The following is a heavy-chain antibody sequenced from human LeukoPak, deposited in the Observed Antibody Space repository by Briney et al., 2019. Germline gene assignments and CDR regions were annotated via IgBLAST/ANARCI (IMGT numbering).Heavy chain of an antibody. Sequence: GSLRLSCAASGFTFTNAWMTWVRQAPGKGLEWVGRIKSKADGGTTDYAAPVKGRFTISRDDSKNTLYLQMNSLKTEDTAVYFCTTGTYRVGYGAFDIWGQGTMVTVSS. CDR2: IKSKADGGTT. V-gene: IGHV3-15*01. D-gene: IGHD3-16*01. J-gene: IGHJ3*02. CDR3: TTGTYRVGYGAFDI. CDR1: GFTFTNAW.